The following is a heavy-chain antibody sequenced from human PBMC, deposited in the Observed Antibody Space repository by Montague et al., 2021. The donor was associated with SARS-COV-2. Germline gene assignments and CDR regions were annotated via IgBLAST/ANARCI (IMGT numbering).Heavy chain of an antibody. D-gene: IGHD3-16*01. CDR3: VRDTQYYDDNAWDDWFDP. V-gene: IGHV4-59*01. Sequence: SETLSLTCTVSGGSIYSYYWSWVRQPPGKGLEWIGHVSHKGRTNYNPSLKGRVTISVGTSNNYFSLRLSSVTAADTAVYYCVRDTQYYDDNAWDDWFDPWGQGTLVTVSS. J-gene: IGHJ5*02. CDR1: GGSIYSYY. CDR2: VSHKGRT.